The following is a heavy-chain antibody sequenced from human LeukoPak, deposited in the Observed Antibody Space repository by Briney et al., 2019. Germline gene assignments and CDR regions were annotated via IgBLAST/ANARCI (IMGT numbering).Heavy chain of an antibody. Sequence: GGSLRLSCAASGFTFSSYAMTWVRLAPGKGLEWVSYISYSDGGSPTLYYADTVKGRFTISRDNAKNTLYLLMNSLRAEDTAVYHCARVASSWYGRLYYFDNWGQGTLVTVSS. J-gene: IGHJ4*02. V-gene: IGHV3-48*04. CDR3: ARVASSWYGRLYYFDN. CDR1: GFTFSSYA. D-gene: IGHD6-13*01. CDR2: ISYSDGGSPTL.